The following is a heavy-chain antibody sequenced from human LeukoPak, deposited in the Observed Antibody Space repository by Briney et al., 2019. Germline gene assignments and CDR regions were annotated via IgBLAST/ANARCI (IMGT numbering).Heavy chain of an antibody. CDR1: GFTFSSYG. Sequence: AGGSLRLSCAASGFTFSSYGMHWVRQAPGKGLEWVAVISYDGSNKYYADSVKGRFTISRDNSKNTLYLQMNSLRAEDTAVYYCAKGASNYRGYVFDYWGQGTLVTVSS. J-gene: IGHJ4*02. D-gene: IGHD4-11*01. CDR2: ISYDGSNK. CDR3: AKGASNYRGYVFDY. V-gene: IGHV3-30*18.